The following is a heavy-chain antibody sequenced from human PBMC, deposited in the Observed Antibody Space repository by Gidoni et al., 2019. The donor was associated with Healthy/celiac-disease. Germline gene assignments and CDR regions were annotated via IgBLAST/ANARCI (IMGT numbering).Heavy chain of an antibody. D-gene: IGHD1-26*01. J-gene: IGHJ4*02. V-gene: IGHV3-23*01. CDR1: GFTFSSQA. CDR2: ISGSGGST. Sequence: EVQLLESGGGLVQPGGSLRLSCAASGFTFSSQARSWVRQAPGKGLEWVSAISGSGGSTYYADSVKGRFTISRDNSKNTLYLQMNSLRAEDTAVYYCAKFRVGATSKTAPYFDYRGQGTLVTVSS. CDR3: AKFRVGATSKTAPYFDY.